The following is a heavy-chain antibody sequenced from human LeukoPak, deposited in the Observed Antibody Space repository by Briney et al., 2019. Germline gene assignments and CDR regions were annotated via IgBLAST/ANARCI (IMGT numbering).Heavy chain of an antibody. CDR2: INPNSGGT. J-gene: IGHJ6*04. Sequence: GASVKVFCKASGYTFTGYYMHWVRQAPGQGLEWMGWINPNSGGTNYAQKFQGWVTMTRDTSISTAYMELSRLRSDDTAVYYCARSRDGDYYGMDVWGKGTTVTVSS. V-gene: IGHV1-2*04. D-gene: IGHD4-17*01. CDR1: GYTFTGYY. CDR3: ARSRDGDYYGMDV.